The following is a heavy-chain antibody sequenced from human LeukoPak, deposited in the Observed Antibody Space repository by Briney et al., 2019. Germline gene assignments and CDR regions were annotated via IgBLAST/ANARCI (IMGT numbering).Heavy chain of an antibody. V-gene: IGHV3-23*01. CDR3: AKAPVTTCSGTFCYPFDY. J-gene: IGHJ4*02. Sequence: GGTLRLSCGASGLTFSNYSMSWVRHGPAKGLEDVSAIAVTGGTYHAESVRGRFTISRDSSKNTLYLQMSSLRVEDAGVYYCAKAPVTTCSGTFCYPFDYWGQGTLVTVSS. D-gene: IGHD2-15*01. CDR2: IAVTGGT. CDR1: GLTFSNYS.